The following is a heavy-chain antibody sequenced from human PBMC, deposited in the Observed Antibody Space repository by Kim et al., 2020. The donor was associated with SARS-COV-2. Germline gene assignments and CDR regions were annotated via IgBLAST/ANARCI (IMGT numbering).Heavy chain of an antibody. J-gene: IGHJ4*02. Sequence: GGSLRLSCVASGFTFTSRAMSWVRQAPGKGPEWVASINNGGNQYYADSVTGRFTISRDITKDTLYLQMHSLRVEDTALYYCAKDHSSSGWPAFDSWGQGTLVSVSS. CDR3: AKDHSSSGWPAFDS. D-gene: IGHD6-19*01. V-gene: IGHV3-23*01. CDR1: GFTFTSRA. CDR2: INNGGNQ.